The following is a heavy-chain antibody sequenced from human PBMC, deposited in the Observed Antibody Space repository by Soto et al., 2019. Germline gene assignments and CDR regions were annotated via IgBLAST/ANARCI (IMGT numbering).Heavy chain of an antibody. Sequence: ASVKVSCKVSGYTLTELSMHWVRQAPGKGLEWMGGFDPEDGETIYAQKFQGRVTMTEDTSTDTAYMELSSLRSEDTAVYYCATVPTYCSGGSCYPPRGFFDPWGQGTRVTVSS. V-gene: IGHV1-24*01. CDR3: ATVPTYCSGGSCYPPRGFFDP. D-gene: IGHD2-15*01. CDR1: GYTLTELS. J-gene: IGHJ5*02. CDR2: FDPEDGET.